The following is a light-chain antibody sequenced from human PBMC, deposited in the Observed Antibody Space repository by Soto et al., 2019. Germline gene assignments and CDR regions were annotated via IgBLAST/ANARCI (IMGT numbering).Light chain of an antibody. CDR3: QQYGSSPWT. CDR1: QSVSDNY. CDR2: GAS. J-gene: IGKJ1*01. V-gene: IGKV3-20*01. Sequence: EIVLTQSPGTLSLSSGERATLSCRASQSVSDNYLAWYQQKPGQAPRLLIYGASSRAAGIPDRFSGSGSGPDFTLTISRLGPEDVAVYFCQQYGSSPWTFGPGTKVEIK.